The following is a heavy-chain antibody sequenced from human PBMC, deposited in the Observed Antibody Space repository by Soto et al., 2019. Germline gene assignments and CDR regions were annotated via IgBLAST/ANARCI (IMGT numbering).Heavy chain of an antibody. V-gene: IGHV4-59*01. CDR2: IYYGGSI. CDR3: TGAYYDINGYSLDP. CDR1: GGSISSVY. D-gene: IGHD3-22*01. J-gene: IGHJ5*02. Sequence: SETLSLTCSVSGGSISSVYWTWIRQPPGKGLEWIGYIYYGGSINYNPSLKSRVIISVDTAKNQFSLRLSSVTAADTAVYYCTGAYYDINGYSLDPWGQGTSVTVSS.